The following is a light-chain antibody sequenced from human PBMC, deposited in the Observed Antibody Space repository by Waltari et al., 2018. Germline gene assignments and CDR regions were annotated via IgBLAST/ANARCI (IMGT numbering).Light chain of an antibody. J-gene: IGKJ2*01. V-gene: IGKV4-1*01. CDR1: QSVLYSSNNKNY. CDR2: WAS. CDR3: QQYYSTPPYT. Sequence: DIVMTQSPDSLAVSLGERATINCKSSQSVLYSSNNKNYLAWYQQKPGQPPKRLIYWASTRESGVPDRVRGSGSGTDFTLTISSLQAEDVAVYYCQQYYSTPPYTFGQGTKLEIK.